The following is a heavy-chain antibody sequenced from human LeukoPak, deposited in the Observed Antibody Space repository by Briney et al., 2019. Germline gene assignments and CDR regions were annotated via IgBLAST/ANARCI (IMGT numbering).Heavy chain of an antibody. CDR1: GGSISSSYYY. CDR3: ARMVGLVSDY. V-gene: IGHV4-39*01. Sequence: SETLSLTCTVSGGSISSSYYYWGWIRQPPGKGLEWIGSIYSSGSTYYNPSLKSRVTISVDTSKNQFSLKLTSVTAADTAVYYCARMVGLVSDYWGQGTLVTVSS. D-gene: IGHD3-10*01. CDR2: IYSSGST. J-gene: IGHJ4*02.